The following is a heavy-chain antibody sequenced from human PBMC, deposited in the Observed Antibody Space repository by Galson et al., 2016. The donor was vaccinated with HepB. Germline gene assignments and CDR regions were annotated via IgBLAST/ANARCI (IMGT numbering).Heavy chain of an antibody. J-gene: IGHJ4*02. V-gene: IGHV3-23*01. CDR1: GFTFSSYA. CDR2: ISGSGGST. D-gene: IGHD5-24*01. CDR3: VKGASMGWLQLQASYFDY. Sequence: SLRLSCAASGFTFSSYAMSWVRQAPGKGLEWVSIISGSGGSTYYADSVKGRFTISRDNSKNTLYLQMNSPRAEDTAVYYCVKGASMGWLQLQASYFDYRGQGTLVTVSS.